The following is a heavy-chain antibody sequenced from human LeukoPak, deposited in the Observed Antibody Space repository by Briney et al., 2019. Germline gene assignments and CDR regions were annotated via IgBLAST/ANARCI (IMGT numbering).Heavy chain of an antibody. Sequence: GASVKVSCKASGYTFTSYGINWVRQAPGQGLEWMGWISAYNRNTNYAQKFQRRVTLTTDTSTSTAYMELRSLRSDDTALYYCARDQERSDNWFDPWGQGTLVTVSS. V-gene: IGHV1-18*04. D-gene: IGHD3-3*01. CDR3: ARDQERSDNWFDP. CDR1: GYTFTSYG. J-gene: IGHJ5*02. CDR2: ISAYNRNT.